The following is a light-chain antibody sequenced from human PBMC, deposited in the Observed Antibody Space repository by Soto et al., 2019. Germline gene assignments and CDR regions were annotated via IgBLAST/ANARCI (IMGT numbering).Light chain of an antibody. CDR2: GAS. CDR1: QSVSSN. CDR3: QQYNNWPGT. Sequence: EIVMTQSPATLSVSPGERATLSCRASQSVSSNLAWYQQKPGQAPRLLIYGASTRATGIPARFSGSGSGTEFTLTISSLQSEDFAVYYCQQYNNWPGTFGQGTQVDIK. J-gene: IGKJ1*01. V-gene: IGKV3-15*01.